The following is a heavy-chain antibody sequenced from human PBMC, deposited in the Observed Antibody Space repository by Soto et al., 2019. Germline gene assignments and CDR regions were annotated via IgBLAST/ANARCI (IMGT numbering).Heavy chain of an antibody. Sequence: QVQLQESGPRLVKPSGSLSLTCGVSGGTVASSHWWSWVRQSPGGGLEWMWNFYHTGDTNLNPSLQSRVTISVDKSNNQFSLRLNSLTAAYTSVYFCAREIVTAGGNNYFDPWGPGTLVTVSS. J-gene: IGHJ5*02. D-gene: IGHD2-21*02. CDR2: FYHTGDT. CDR1: GGTVASSHW. CDR3: AREIVTAGGNNYFDP. V-gene: IGHV4-4*02.